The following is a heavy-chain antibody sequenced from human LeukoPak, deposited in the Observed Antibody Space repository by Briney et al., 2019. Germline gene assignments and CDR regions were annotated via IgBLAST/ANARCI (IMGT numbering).Heavy chain of an antibody. CDR1: GFTFSSYG. D-gene: IGHD6-13*01. CDR3: APSFWSSSSWTGDYFDY. CDR2: ISYDGSNK. J-gene: IGHJ4*02. Sequence: PGGSLRLSCAASGFTFSSYGMHWVRQAPGKGLEWVAVISYDGSNKYYADSVKGRFTISRDNSKNTLYLQMNSLRAEDTAVYYCAPSFWSSSSWTGDYFDYWGQGTLVTVSS. V-gene: IGHV3-30*03.